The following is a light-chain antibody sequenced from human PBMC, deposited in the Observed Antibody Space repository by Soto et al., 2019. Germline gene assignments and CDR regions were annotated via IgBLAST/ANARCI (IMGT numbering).Light chain of an antibody. CDR2: SAS. CDR3: QQTFSTPWT. Sequence: DVQITQSPSSLSASVGDRITLTCRASQTIHSYLHWYQFKPGKAPQLLIQSASSLHSGVPSRFSGSGSGTHFTLIISSLQPEDSATYYCQQTFSTPWTFGQGSKVDI. CDR1: QTIHSY. V-gene: IGKV1-39*01. J-gene: IGKJ1*01.